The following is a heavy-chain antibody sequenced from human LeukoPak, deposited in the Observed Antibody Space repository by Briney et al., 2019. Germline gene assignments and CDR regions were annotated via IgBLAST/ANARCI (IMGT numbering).Heavy chain of an antibody. CDR3: ARGRGEAVTGTIDY. Sequence: ASVKVSCKASGYTFTGYYMHWVRQAPGQGLEWMGWINPNSGGAKYAQKFQGRVTMTGDTATGTAYMELSRLTSDDTAVYYCARGRGEAVTGTIDYWGQGTLVTVSS. CDR1: GYTFTGYY. V-gene: IGHV1-2*02. D-gene: IGHD6-19*01. CDR2: INPNSGGA. J-gene: IGHJ4*02.